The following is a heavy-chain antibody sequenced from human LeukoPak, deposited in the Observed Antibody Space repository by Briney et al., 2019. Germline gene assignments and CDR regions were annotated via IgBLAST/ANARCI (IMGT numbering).Heavy chain of an antibody. D-gene: IGHD6-19*01. J-gene: IGHJ4*02. CDR2: ISYDGSNK. Sequence: GRSLRLSCAASGLTFSSYAMHWVRQAPGKGLEWVAVISYDGSNKYYADSVKGRFTISRDNSKNTLYLQMNSLRAEDTAVYYCARDGLALDYWGQGTLVTVSS. V-gene: IGHV3-30*04. CDR1: GLTFSSYA. CDR3: ARDGLALDY.